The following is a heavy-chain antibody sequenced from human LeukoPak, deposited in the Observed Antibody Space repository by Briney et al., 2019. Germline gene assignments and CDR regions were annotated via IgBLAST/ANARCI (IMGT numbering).Heavy chain of an antibody. CDR3: AREERIVVVPAATLPAAFDI. CDR1: GFTFSSYA. D-gene: IGHD2-2*01. CDR2: INHSGST. V-gene: IGHV4-34*01. J-gene: IGHJ3*02. Sequence: GSLRLSCAASGFTFSSYAMSWIRQPPGKGLEWIGEINHSGSTNYNPSLKSRVTISVDTSKNQFSLKLSSVTAADTAVYYCAREERIVVVPAATLPAAFDIWGQGTMVTVSS.